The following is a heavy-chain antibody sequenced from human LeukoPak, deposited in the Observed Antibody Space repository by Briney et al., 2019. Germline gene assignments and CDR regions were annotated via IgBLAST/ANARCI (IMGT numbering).Heavy chain of an antibody. Sequence: VASVKVSCKASGGTFSSYAISWVRQAPGQGLEWMGGIIPIFGTANYAQKFQGRVTITADESTSTAYMELSSLRSEDTAVYYCARGPPDCTNGVCYTIHYYYYMDVWGKGTTVTVSS. CDR2: IIPIFGTA. J-gene: IGHJ6*03. V-gene: IGHV1-69*13. CDR1: GGTFSSYA. CDR3: ARGPPDCTNGVCYTIHYYYYMDV. D-gene: IGHD2-8*01.